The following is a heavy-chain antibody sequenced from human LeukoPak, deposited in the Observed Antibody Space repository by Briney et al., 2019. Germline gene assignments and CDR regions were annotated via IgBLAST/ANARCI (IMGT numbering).Heavy chain of an antibody. CDR3: ARGGFGGDKGGSIYRALDI. V-gene: IGHV3-23*01. CDR1: GFIFTSYA. D-gene: IGHD3-3*01. J-gene: IGHJ3*02. Sequence: GGSLRLSCEASGFIFTSYAMSWVRQAPGKGLEWVSTTTGSGDNTNYADTVKGRFTISRDNSKNTLNLQMSSLRVEDTAVYYCARGGFGGDKGGSIYRALDIWGQGRMVIVSS. CDR2: TTGSGDNT.